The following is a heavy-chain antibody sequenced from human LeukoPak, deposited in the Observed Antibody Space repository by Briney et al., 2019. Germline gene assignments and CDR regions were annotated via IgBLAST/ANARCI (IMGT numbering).Heavy chain of an antibody. CDR1: GFTFSNYG. D-gene: IGHD3-16*01. V-gene: IGHV3-30*02. CDR2: IRHDGSKK. Sequence: GGSLRLSCAASGFTFSNYGMHWVRQAPGKGLEWVAFIRHDGSKKCYADSVKGRFTISRDDSKNTVYLQMYSLRPEDTAVHYCAKASGSSAYGLDYWGQGTLVTVFS. CDR3: AKASGSSAYGLDY. J-gene: IGHJ4*02.